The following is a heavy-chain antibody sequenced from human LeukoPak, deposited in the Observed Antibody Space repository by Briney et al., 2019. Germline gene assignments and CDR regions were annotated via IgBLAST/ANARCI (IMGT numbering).Heavy chain of an antibody. CDR3: ARPTARLGWFDP. CDR1: GGSTSTGDYY. D-gene: IGHD6-6*01. Sequence: SETLSLTCIVSGGSTSTGDYYCSWIRQPAGKGLEWIGRIYTSGSTYHNPSLKSRVTISVDTSKNQFSLKLRSVTAADTAVYYCARPTARLGWFDPWGQGTLVTVSS. J-gene: IGHJ5*02. CDR2: IYTSGST. V-gene: IGHV4-61*02.